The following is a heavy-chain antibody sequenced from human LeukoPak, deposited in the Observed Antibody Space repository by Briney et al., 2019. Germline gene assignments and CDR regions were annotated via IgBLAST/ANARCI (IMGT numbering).Heavy chain of an antibody. CDR1: GGSIRGYY. Sequence: PSETLSLTCTVSGGSIRGYYWTWIRQPAGKGLEWIGRIYTFVNTNYNPSLKSRVTMSIDTSNNQFSLKLDSVTAADTAIYYCAREWGSTSPRPLDSWGQGSLVAVSS. CDR2: IYTFVNT. D-gene: IGHD2-2*01. V-gene: IGHV4-4*07. J-gene: IGHJ4*02. CDR3: AREWGSTSPRPLDS.